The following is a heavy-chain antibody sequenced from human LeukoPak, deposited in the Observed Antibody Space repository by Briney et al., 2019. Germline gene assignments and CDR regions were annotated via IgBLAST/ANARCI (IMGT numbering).Heavy chain of an antibody. V-gene: IGHV3-66*02. CDR3: VRGPSAAAEY. CDR2: IYNNGNT. CDR1: GFTVSSNY. D-gene: IGHD6-13*01. J-gene: IGHJ4*02. Sequence: GGSLRLSCAASGFTVSSNYMSWVRQAPGKGLEWVSVIYNNGNTYYADSVKGRFTISRDNSKNRLYLQMDSLRSEDTAVYYCVRGPSAAAEYWGQGTLVTVSS.